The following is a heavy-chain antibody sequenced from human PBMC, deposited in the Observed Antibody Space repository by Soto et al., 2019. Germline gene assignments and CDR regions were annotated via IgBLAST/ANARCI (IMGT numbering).Heavy chain of an antibody. CDR3: ATIAAADGIYYFHY. Sequence: SETLSLTCTVSGGSISSGGYYWSWIRQHPGKGLEWIGYIYYSGSTYYNPSLKSRLNMSVDTSKNEFSLNLSSVTAADTAMYYCATIAAADGIYYFHYWGQGTLVTVSS. CDR2: IYYSGST. D-gene: IGHD6-13*01. V-gene: IGHV4-31*03. CDR1: GGSISSGGYY. J-gene: IGHJ4*02.